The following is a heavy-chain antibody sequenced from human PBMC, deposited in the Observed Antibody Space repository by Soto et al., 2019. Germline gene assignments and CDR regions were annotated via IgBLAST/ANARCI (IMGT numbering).Heavy chain of an antibody. D-gene: IGHD3-10*01. CDR1: GFNFDDYA. J-gene: IGHJ2*01. CDR2: ITGNSGDI. V-gene: IGHV3-9*01. CDR3: AKDLDLGGHSIDRGRSFDL. Sequence: GGSLRLSCSGSGFNFDDYAMYWVRQGPGQGLGWVSGITGNSGDIDYADSVKGRLTTSRDNGKNSLHLQMNSLRIEDTALYYCAKDLDLGGHSIDRGRSFDLWGRGTLVTVSS.